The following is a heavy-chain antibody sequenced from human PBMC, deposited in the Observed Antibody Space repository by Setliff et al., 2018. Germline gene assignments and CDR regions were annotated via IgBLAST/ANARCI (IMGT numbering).Heavy chain of an antibody. D-gene: IGHD3-22*01. CDR2: INNDGSST. Sequence: QSGGSLRLSCAAAGFTFSSHWMHWVRQAPGKRLMWVSRINNDGSSTTYEDSVKGRFTISRDNAKNTLYLQMYSLKTEDTAVYYCTTDLSTYYYDSSGYYRDETVDYWGQGTLVTV. CDR1: GFTFSSHW. V-gene: IGHV3-74*01. CDR3: TTDLSTYYYDSSGYYRDETVDY. J-gene: IGHJ4*02.